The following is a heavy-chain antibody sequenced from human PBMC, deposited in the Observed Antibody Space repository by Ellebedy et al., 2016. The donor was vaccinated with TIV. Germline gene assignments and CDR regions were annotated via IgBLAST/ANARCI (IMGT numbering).Heavy chain of an antibody. CDR2: IYYSGST. J-gene: IGHJ5*02. CDR3: ARVVGSSNWYEGWFDP. CDR1: GGSISSYY. Sequence: SETLSLXXTVSGGSISSYYWSWIRQPPGKGLEWIGYIYYSGSTNYNPSLKSRVTISVDTSKNQFSLKLSSVTAADTAVYYCARVVGSSNWYEGWFDPWGQGTLVTVSS. V-gene: IGHV4-59*01. D-gene: IGHD6-13*01.